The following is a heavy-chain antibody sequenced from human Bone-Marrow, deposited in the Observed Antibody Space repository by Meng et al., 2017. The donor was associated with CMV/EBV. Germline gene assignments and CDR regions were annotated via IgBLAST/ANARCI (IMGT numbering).Heavy chain of an antibody. CDR1: GFTFSSYW. J-gene: IGHJ5*02. V-gene: IGHV3-7*01. CDR3: AKDQRAGWFDP. Sequence: GESLKISCAASGFTFSSYWMSWVRQAPGKGLEWVANIKQDGSEKYYVDSVKGRFTISRDNAKNSLYLQMNSLRAEDTAVYYCAKDQRAGWFDPWGQGTLVTVSS. CDR2: IKQDGSEK.